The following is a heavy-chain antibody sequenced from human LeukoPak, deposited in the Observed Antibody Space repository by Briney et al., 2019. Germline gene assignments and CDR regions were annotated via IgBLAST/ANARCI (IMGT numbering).Heavy chain of an antibody. V-gene: IGHV4-30-4*08. Sequence: SETLSLTCAVYGGSFSGYYWSWIRQPPGKGLEYIGYIYYSGSTYYNPSLKSRLTIPVDTSRNQFSLKLSSVTAADTAVYHCAREGIYLQYFDSRGQGTLVTVSS. CDR2: IYYSGST. CDR1: GGSFSGYY. CDR3: AREGIYLQYFDS. D-gene: IGHD6-13*01. J-gene: IGHJ4*02.